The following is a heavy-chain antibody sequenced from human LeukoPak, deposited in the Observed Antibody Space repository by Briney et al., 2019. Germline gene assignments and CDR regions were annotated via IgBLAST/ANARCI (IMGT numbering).Heavy chain of an antibody. J-gene: IGHJ3*02. CDR2: TTPYDDNP. D-gene: IGHD1-26*01. Sequence: ASVKVSCKASGYRVTNFGITWVRQAPGQGLEWMGWTTPYDDNPEYGKKFQGRVTMTTDTSTDTAYLEVSSLRPDDTAVYYCAKVDPPIIAGARGDAFEIWGQGTLVTVSS. V-gene: IGHV1-18*01. CDR3: AKVDPPIIAGARGDAFEI. CDR1: GYRVTNFG.